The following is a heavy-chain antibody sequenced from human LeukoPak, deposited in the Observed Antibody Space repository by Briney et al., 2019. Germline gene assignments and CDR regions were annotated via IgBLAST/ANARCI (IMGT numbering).Heavy chain of an antibody. V-gene: IGHV1-46*01. D-gene: IGHD1-26*01. CDR1: GYTFTSYY. CDR3: ARGIGGSYYVGYYFDY. CDR2: INPSGGST. Sequence: ASVKVSCKASGYTFTSYYMHWVRQAPGQGLEWMRIINPSGGSTSYAQKFQGRVTMTRDTSTSTVYMEPSSLKSEGTAVYYCARGIGGSYYVGYYFDYWGQGTLVTVSS. J-gene: IGHJ4*02.